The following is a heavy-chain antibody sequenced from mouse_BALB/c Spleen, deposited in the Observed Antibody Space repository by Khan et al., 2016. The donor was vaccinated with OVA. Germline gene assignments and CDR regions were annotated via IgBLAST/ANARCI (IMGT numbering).Heavy chain of an antibody. CDR1: GYTFTDYY. D-gene: IGHD2-3*01. CDR3: ARMDTTSPDF. J-gene: IGHJ2*02. V-gene: IGHV1-77*01. CDR2: IYPGSGNT. Sequence: QVQLQQSGTELARPGASVKLSCKASGYTFTDYYITWVKQRTGQDLEWIGEIYPGSGNTYYNEKFKGKATLTADKSSNTAYMQLSSLTSGDSAVYFCARMDTTSPDFWGQGTSLTVSS.